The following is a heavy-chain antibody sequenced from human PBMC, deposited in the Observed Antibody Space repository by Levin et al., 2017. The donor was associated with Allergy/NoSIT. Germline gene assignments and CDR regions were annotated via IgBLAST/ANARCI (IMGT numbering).Heavy chain of an antibody. D-gene: IGHD3-9*01. Sequence: LSLTCAASGFTFSSSWMSWVRQAPGKGLEWVANIKQDGSEKYYVDSVKGRFTISRDNAKNSLYLQMNSLRAEDTAVYYCARERDYDILTGYYSRYYYYYMDVWGKGTTVTVSS. CDR3: ARERDYDILTGYYSRYYYYYMDV. V-gene: IGHV3-7*01. J-gene: IGHJ6*03. CDR1: GFTFSSSW. CDR2: IKQDGSEK.